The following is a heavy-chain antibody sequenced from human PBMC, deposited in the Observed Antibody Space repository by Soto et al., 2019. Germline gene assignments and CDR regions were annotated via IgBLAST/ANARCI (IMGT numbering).Heavy chain of an antibody. Sequence: SETLSLTCTVSGGSISSYYWSWIRQPPGKGLEWIGYIYYSGSTNYNPSLKSRVTISVDTSKNQFSLKLSSVTAADTAVYYCARGRRSGSYNWFDPWGQGTLVTVSS. CDR3: ARGRRSGSYNWFDP. CDR1: GGSISSYY. CDR2: IYYSGST. V-gene: IGHV4-59*01. J-gene: IGHJ5*02. D-gene: IGHD3-10*01.